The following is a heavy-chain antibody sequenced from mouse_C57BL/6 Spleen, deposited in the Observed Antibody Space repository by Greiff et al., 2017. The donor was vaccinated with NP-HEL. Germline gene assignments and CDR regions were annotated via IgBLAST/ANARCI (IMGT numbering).Heavy chain of an antibody. J-gene: IGHJ4*01. CDR1: GFNIKDYY. V-gene: IGHV14-1*01. CDR2: IDPEDGDT. CDR3: TLAYYSNYAAMDY. D-gene: IGHD2-5*01. Sequence: VQLKESGAELVRPGASVKLSCTASGFNIKDYYMHWVKQRPEQGLEWIGRIDPEDGDTEYAPKFQGKATMTADTSSNTAYLQLSSLTSEDTAVYYCTLAYYSNYAAMDYWGQGTSVTVSS.